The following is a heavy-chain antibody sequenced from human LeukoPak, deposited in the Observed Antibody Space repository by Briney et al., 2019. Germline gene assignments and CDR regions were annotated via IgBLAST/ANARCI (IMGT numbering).Heavy chain of an antibody. CDR3: ARDSSSTWYYFDL. D-gene: IGHD6-13*01. CDR1: GFIFSSSG. Sequence: GGSLRLSCVASGFIFSSSGMHWVRQAPGKGLEWVAIIWHHGSKTYYGASVKGRFTISRDNSKNTLYLQMNSLGAEDTGVYYCARDSSSTWYYFDLWGQGTLVTVSS. J-gene: IGHJ4*02. CDR2: IWHHGSKT. V-gene: IGHV3-33*01.